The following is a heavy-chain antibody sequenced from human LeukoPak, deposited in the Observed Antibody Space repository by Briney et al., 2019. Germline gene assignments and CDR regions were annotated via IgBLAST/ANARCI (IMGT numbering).Heavy chain of an antibody. Sequence: SVKVSCKASGGTFSSYAISWVRQAPGQGLEWMGGIIPIFGTANYAQKFQGRVTITTDESTSTAYMELSSLRSEDTAVYYCASGTAGYCSGGSCYPYYWGQGTLVTVSS. V-gene: IGHV1-69*05. D-gene: IGHD2-15*01. CDR2: IIPIFGTA. CDR3: ASGTAGYCSGGSCYPYY. CDR1: GGTFSSYA. J-gene: IGHJ4*02.